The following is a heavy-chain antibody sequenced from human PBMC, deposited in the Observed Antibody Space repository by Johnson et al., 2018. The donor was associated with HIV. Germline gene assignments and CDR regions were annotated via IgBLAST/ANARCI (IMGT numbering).Heavy chain of an antibody. Sequence: QVQLVVSGGGLVKPGGSLRLSCAVSGFTFSDYYMSWIRQAPVIGLELVSFICTLGTPIYYVDSVNVRFTISIDNAKNSLYLQMNSLRDEDTAVYYCASSYDSSGFDAFDIWGQGTMVTVSS. CDR2: ICTLGTPI. D-gene: IGHD3-22*01. CDR1: GFTFSDYY. V-gene: IGHV3-11*04. CDR3: ASSYDSSGFDAFDI. J-gene: IGHJ3*02.